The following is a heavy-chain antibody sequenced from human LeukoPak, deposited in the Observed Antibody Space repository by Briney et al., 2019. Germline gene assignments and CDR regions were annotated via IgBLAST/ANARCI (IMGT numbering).Heavy chain of an antibody. J-gene: IGHJ4*02. CDR1: GFTFSSYS. D-gene: IGHD5-18*01. CDR3: ARDSSYGYDY. CDR2: IKSDGTYA. V-gene: IGHV3-74*01. Sequence: GGSLRLSCAASGFTFSSYSMHWVRQDPGKGLVWVSRIKSDGTYATYADSVKGRFTISRDNAKNTLYLQMNSLRAEDTAVYYCARDSSYGYDYWGQGTLVTVFS.